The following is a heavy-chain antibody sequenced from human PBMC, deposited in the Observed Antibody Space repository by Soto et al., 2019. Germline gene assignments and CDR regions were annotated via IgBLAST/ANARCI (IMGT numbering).Heavy chain of an antibody. CDR3: ARLYCSGGSCYNHPRYYYYYYMDV. CDR1: GFTFSDYY. D-gene: IGHD2-15*01. Sequence: GGSLRLSCAASGFTFSDYYMSWIRQAPGKGLEWVSYISSSGSTIYYADSVKGRFTISRDNAKNSLYLQMNSLRAEDTAVYYCARLYCSGGSCYNHPRYYYYYYMDVWGKGTTVTVSS. CDR2: ISSSGSTI. V-gene: IGHV3-11*01. J-gene: IGHJ6*03.